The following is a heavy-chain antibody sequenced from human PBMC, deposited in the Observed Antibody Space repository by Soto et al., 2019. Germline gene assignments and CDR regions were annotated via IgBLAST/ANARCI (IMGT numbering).Heavy chain of an antibody. D-gene: IGHD5-18*01. Sequence: EVQLVESGGGLIQPGGSLRLICAASGLSVTANYMTWVRQAPGKGLEWLSIIYRGGGTYYADSLKGRAIISRDGSRNMVFLQMNSLTAGAAGVYYCARRDDSETFDIWGRGTAVNVSS. J-gene: IGHJ3*02. CDR2: IYRGGGT. CDR3: ARRDDSETFDI. V-gene: IGHV3-53*01. CDR1: GLSVTANY.